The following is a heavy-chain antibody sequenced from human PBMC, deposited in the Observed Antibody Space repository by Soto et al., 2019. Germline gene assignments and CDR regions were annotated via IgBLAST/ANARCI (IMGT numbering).Heavy chain of an antibody. D-gene: IGHD3-22*01. Sequence: PGESLKISCKGSGYSVTSYWISSLRQMPGKGLEWMGRIDPSDSYTNYSPSFQGHVTISADKSISTAYLQWSSLKASDTAMYYCARRSIRNYYDSSGYYGWFDPWGQRTLVTVSS. J-gene: IGHJ5*02. V-gene: IGHV5-10-1*01. CDR3: ARRSIRNYYDSSGYYGWFDP. CDR1: GYSVTSYW. CDR2: IDPSDSYT.